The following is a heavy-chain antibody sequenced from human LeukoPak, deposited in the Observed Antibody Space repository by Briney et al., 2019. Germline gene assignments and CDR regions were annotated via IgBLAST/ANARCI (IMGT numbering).Heavy chain of an antibody. CDR3: ARDGDPISAAGTMLDY. CDR1: GLTFSFYS. J-gene: IGHJ4*02. Sequence: GGSLRLFCAASGLTFSFYSIQSVRQAASKWLKWVASILYEGGDNYHAGSVKDRFTISRDNSTKTLYLQMNSLRPEDTAVYFCARDGDPISAAGTMLDYWGLGTLVTVSS. D-gene: IGHD6-13*01. V-gene: IGHV3-30*04. CDR2: ILYEGGDN.